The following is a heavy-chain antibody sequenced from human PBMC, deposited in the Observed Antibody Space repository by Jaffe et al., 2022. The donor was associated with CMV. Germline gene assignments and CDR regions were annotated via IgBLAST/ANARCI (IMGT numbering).Heavy chain of an antibody. D-gene: IGHD6-19*01. CDR2: IYYSGST. V-gene: IGHV4-39*01. CDR3: ARQFDFGIAVQPMYNWFDP. Sequence: QLQLQESGPGLVKPSETLSLTCTVSGGSISSSSYYWGWIRQPPGKGLEWIGSIYYSGSTYYNPSLKSRVTISVDTSKNQFSLKLSSVTAADTAVYYCARQFDFGIAVQPMYNWFDPWGQGTLVTVSS. J-gene: IGHJ5*02. CDR1: GGSISSSSYY.